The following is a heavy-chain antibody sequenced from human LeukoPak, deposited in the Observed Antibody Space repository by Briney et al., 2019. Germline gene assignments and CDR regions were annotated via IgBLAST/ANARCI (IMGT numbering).Heavy chain of an antibody. V-gene: IGHV1-18*01. D-gene: IGHD5-18*01. CDR1: GFTFSTYG. J-gene: IGHJ5*02. CDR2: ISAYSGNA. Sequence: ASVKVSCKASGFTFSTYGFTWVRQAPGQGLEWMGWISAYSGNADYAQKFQDRFTMTTDTSTNTAYMELRSLRSDDTAVYYCARDREGYQLQHSAWFDPWGQGTLVMVSP. CDR3: ARDREGYQLQHSAWFDP.